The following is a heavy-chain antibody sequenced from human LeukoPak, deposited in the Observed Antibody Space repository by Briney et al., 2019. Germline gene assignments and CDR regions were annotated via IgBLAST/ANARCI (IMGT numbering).Heavy chain of an antibody. Sequence: ASVKVSCKASGYSFTGYYMHWVQQAPGQGLEWMVWINPNSGCTNYAQKPQGRITSTRVTSLSTAYRELTSLRSDDTAVYYCARARTYCGGDGSYFDFWRQRPLVTVSS. CDR1: GYSFTGYY. V-gene: IGHV1-2*01. D-gene: IGHD2-21*02. CDR3: ARARTYCGGDGSYFDF. CDR2: INPNSGCT. J-gene: IGHJ4*02.